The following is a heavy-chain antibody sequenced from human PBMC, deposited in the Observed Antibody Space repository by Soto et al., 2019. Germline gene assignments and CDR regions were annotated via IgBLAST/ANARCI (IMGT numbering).Heavy chain of an antibody. J-gene: IGHJ5*01. V-gene: IGHV6-1*01. CDR2: TYYRSKWYN. D-gene: IGHD1-26*01. CDR1: GDSVSSSSVT. CDR3: VRLIGNSWLDF. Sequence: SQTLSLTCAISGDSVSSSSVTWNWIRHSPSRGLEWLGRTYYRSKWYNDYAESVKSRITINPDTSKNQFSLHLNSVTPEDTAVYYCVRLIGNSWLDFWGQGTLVTSPQ.